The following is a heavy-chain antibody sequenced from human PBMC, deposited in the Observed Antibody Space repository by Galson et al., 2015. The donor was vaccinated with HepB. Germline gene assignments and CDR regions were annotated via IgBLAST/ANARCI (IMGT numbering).Heavy chain of an antibody. CDR3: AREEAGTYCFDN. CDR1: EDSVSNNNAA. Sequence: CAISEDSVSNNNAAWNWNRQSPSRGLEWLGRTYYRSMWYTDYAPSVKSRITVNPYTSTNQFSLEVTSVTPDDTAVYFCAREEAGTYCFDNWGQGTLITVSS. V-gene: IGHV6-1*01. J-gene: IGHJ4*02. CDR2: TYYRSMWYT. D-gene: IGHD6-19*01.